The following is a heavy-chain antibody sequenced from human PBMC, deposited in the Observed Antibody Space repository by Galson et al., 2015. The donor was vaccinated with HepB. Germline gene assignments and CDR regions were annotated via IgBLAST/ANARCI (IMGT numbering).Heavy chain of an antibody. CDR3: ARERRFMITFGGVIAIDAFDI. CDR1: GFTFSSYG. Sequence: SLRLSCAASGFTFSSYGMHWVRQAPGKGLEWVAVIWYDGSNKYYADSVKGRFTISRDNSKNTLYLQMNSLRAEDTAVYYCARERRFMITFGGVIAIDAFDIWGQGTMVTVSS. V-gene: IGHV3-33*01. J-gene: IGHJ3*02. D-gene: IGHD3-16*02. CDR2: IWYDGSNK.